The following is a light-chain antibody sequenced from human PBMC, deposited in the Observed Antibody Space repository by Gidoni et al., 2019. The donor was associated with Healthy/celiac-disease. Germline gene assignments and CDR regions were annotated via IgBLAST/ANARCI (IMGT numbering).Light chain of an antibody. J-gene: IGKJ2*01. Sequence: EIVLTQSPGTLSLSPGERAILSCRASQSVSSSYLGWYQQKPGQAPRLLIYGASIRATGIPDRISGSGSGTQFTLTISRLQSEDFAVYYCQQYGSSPYTFGQGTKLEIK. CDR1: QSVSSSY. CDR3: QQYGSSPYT. CDR2: GAS. V-gene: IGKV3-20*01.